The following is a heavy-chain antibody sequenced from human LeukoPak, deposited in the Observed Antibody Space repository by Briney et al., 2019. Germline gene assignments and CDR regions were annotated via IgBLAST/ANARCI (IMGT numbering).Heavy chain of an antibody. CDR3: ARDPHGGGLGDGFDI. CDR1: GGSISTYY. V-gene: IGHV4-59*12. J-gene: IGHJ3*02. Sequence: TTSETLPLTCTVSGGSISTYYWSWIRQPPGKGLEWIGYIYYTGSTYYNPSLKSRVTISVDTSKNQFSLKLSSVTAADTAVYYCARDPHGGGLGDGFDIWGQGTMVTVSS. CDR2: IYYTGST. D-gene: IGHD3-16*01.